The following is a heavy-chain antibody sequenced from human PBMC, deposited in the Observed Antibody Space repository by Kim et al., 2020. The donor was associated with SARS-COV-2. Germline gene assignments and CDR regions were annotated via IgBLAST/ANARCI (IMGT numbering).Heavy chain of an antibody. D-gene: IGHD3-22*01. CDR2: IYYSGST. V-gene: IGHV4-39*01. Sequence: SETLSLTCTVSGGSISSSSYYWGWIRQPPGKGLEWIGSIYYSGSTYYNPSLKSRVTISVDTSKNQFSLKLSSVTAADTAVYYCARRGGYYYDPVAFDIWGQGTMVTVSS. CDR3: ARRGGYYYDPVAFDI. CDR1: GGSISSSSYY. J-gene: IGHJ3*02.